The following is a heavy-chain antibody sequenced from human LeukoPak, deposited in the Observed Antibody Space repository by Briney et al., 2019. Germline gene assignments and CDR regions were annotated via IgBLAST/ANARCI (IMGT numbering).Heavy chain of an antibody. CDR3: ARQCSSTSCYGYYGMDV. J-gene: IGHJ6*02. CDR2: IYYSGST. CDR1: GGSLSSGDYY. Sequence: PSETLSLTCTVSGGSLSSGDYYWRWIRQPPGKGLEWIGYIYYSGSTYYNPSLKSRVTISVDTSKNQFSLKLSSVTAADTAVYYCARQCSSTSCYGYYGMDVWGQGTTVTVSS. D-gene: IGHD2-2*01. V-gene: IGHV4-30-4*01.